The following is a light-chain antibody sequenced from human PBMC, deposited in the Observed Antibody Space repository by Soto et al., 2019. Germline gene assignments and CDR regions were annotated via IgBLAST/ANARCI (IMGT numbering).Light chain of an antibody. CDR1: QTVSGNY. V-gene: IGKV3-20*01. CDR3: QQYGSSPPYT. J-gene: IGKJ2*01. CDR2: GSS. Sequence: EIVLTQSPGILSLSPGERATLSCRASQTVSGNYLAWYQQKPGQSPSLLIYGSSDRATGIPDRFCGSGAGTDFTLTINRVEPEDFAVYYCQQYGSSPPYTFGQGTTLEI.